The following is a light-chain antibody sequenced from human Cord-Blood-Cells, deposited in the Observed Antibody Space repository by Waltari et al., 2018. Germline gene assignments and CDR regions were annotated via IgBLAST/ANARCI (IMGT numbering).Light chain of an antibody. CDR3: QQSYSTHQT. Sequence: DIQMTQSPSSLSASVGDRVTITCRASQSISSYLNWYQQKPGKAPKLLIYAASSLKSGVPSRFSGSGSGTDFTLTISSLQPEDFATYYCQQSYSTHQTFGQGTKVEIK. CDR2: AAS. J-gene: IGKJ1*01. V-gene: IGKV1-39*01. CDR1: QSISSY.